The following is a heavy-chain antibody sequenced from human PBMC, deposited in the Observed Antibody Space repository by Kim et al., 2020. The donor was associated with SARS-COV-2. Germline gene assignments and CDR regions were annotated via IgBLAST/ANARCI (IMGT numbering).Heavy chain of an antibody. CDR2: INHSGST. D-gene: IGHD6-13*01. J-gene: IGHJ5*02. CDR1: GGSFSGYY. CDR3: ARGKYSSSWYGIKGWFDP. Sequence: SETLSLTCAVYGGSFSGYYWSWIRQPPGKGLEWIGEINHSGSTNYNPSLKSRVTISVDTSKNQFSLKLSSVTAGDTAVYYCARGKYSSSWYGIKGWFDPCGQGTLVTVSS. V-gene: IGHV4-34*01.